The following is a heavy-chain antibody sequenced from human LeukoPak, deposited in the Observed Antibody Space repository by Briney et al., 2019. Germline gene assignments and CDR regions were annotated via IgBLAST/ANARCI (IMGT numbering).Heavy chain of an antibody. J-gene: IGHJ4*02. V-gene: IGHV1-2*02. Sequence: ASVKVSCKASGYTFTGYYMHWVRQAPGQGLEWMGWINPNSGGTNYAQKFQGRVTMTRDTSISTAYMGLSRLRSDDTAVYYCARVGYYDILTGYSYYFDYWGQGTLVTVSS. CDR3: ARVGYYDILTGYSYYFDY. D-gene: IGHD3-9*01. CDR2: INPNSGGT. CDR1: GYTFTGYY.